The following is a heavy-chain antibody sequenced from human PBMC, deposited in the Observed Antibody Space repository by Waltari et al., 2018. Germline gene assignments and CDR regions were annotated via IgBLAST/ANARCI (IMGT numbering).Heavy chain of an antibody. D-gene: IGHD1-1*01. CDR2: INPSGST. V-gene: IGHV4-34*01. CDR3: AREGGKLEERGPPNWFDP. CDR1: GGSFSGYY. J-gene: IGHJ5*02. Sequence: QVQLQQWGAGLLKPSETLSLTCAVYGGSFSGYYWSWIRQPPGKGLEWIGEINPSGSTNYNPSLKSRVTISVDTSKNQFSLKLSSVTAADTAVYYCAREGGKLEERGPPNWFDPWGQGTLVTVSS.